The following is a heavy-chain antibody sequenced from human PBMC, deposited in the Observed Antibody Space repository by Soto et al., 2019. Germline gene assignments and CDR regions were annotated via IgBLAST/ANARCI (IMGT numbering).Heavy chain of an antibody. V-gene: IGHV4-59*01. Sequence: QVQLQESGPGLVKPSETLSLTCTVSGGSISSYFWSWIRQPPGKGLEWIGYIYYTGSTNYNPSLKSRVTISIDTSKNQSSLQLSSVTAADTAGYYCANVNWYFDLWGRGTLVTVSS. CDR2: IYYTGST. CDR1: GGSISSYF. CDR3: ANVNWYFDL. D-gene: IGHD3-16*01. J-gene: IGHJ2*01.